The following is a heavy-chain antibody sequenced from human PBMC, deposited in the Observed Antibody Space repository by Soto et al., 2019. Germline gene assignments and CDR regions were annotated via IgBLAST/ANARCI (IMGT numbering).Heavy chain of an antibody. V-gene: IGHV4-59*02. CDR1: GGSVSSYW. CDR2: IYYTGST. J-gene: IGHJ4*02. D-gene: IGHD3-10*01. CDR3: ARGPGASDYYFDY. Sequence: SETLSLTCSVSGGSVSSYWWSWIRQPPGKGLEWIGYIYYTGSTNYSPSLKGRVPISLDASKSQFSLKLTSVTAADTAVYYCARGPGASDYYFDYWGPGTLVTVSS.